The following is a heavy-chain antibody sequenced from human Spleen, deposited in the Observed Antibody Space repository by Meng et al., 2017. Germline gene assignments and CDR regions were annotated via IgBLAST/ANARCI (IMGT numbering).Heavy chain of an antibody. CDR1: GFTFDDYA. V-gene: IGHV3-9*01. J-gene: IGHJ4*02. Sequence: SLKISCAAPGFTFDDYAMHWVRQAPGKGLEWVSGISWNSGSIGYADSVKGRFTISGDNAKNSLYLQVNSLRAEDTALYYCAKDRALCADRPMFDYWGQGTLVTVSS. CDR3: AKDRALCADRPMFDY. CDR2: ISWNSGSI. D-gene: IGHD2-21*01.